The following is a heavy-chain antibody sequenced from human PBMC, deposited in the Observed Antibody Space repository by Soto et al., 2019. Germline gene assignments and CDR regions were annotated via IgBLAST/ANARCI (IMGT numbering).Heavy chain of an antibody. Sequence: SETLPLTCTVSGGSISSYYWSWIRQPPGKGLEWIGYIYYSGSTNYDPALKSRVTISVDTSKNQFSLKLSSVTAADTAVYYCASSRDGYSDDAFDIWGQGTMVTV. J-gene: IGHJ3*02. D-gene: IGHD4-4*01. CDR1: GGSISSYY. V-gene: IGHV4-59*01. CDR3: ASSRDGYSDDAFDI. CDR2: IYYSGST.